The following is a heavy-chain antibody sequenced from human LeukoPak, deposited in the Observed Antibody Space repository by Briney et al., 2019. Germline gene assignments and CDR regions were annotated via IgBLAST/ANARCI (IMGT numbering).Heavy chain of an antibody. V-gene: IGHV5-51*01. CDR2: IYPGDSNT. J-gene: IGHJ6*03. CDR3: ARSPYCSSVSCYSPYYYYYMDV. CDR1: GYSFTNYW. Sequence: GESLKISCKGSGYSFTNYWIGWVRQMPGKGPEWMGVIYPGDSNTSYSPSFQGQVTISADKSISTAYLQWSSLKASDTAMYYCARSPYCSSVSCYSPYYYYYMDVWGKGTTVTVSS. D-gene: IGHD2-15*01.